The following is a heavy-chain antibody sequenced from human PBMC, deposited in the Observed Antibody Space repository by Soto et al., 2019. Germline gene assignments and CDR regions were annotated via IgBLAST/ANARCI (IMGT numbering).Heavy chain of an antibody. CDR1: GDTFTRYG. Sequence: ASVKVSCEACGDTFTRYGISWVRQAPGQGLEWMGWISGYNGDTNYAQKFQGRVSMTIETSTGTAYMELRSLTSDDTAVYYCAKNGQPPYYYYGLDVWGQGTKVTV. CDR2: ISGYNGDT. J-gene: IGHJ6*02. CDR3: AKNGQPPYYYYGLDV. D-gene: IGHD2-8*01. V-gene: IGHV1-18*01.